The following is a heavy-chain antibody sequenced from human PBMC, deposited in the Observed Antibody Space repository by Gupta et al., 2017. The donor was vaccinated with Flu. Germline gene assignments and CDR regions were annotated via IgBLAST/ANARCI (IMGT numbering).Heavy chain of an antibody. D-gene: IGHD4-4*01. Sequence: QVQPQESGPGLVTPSQTLSLTCTVSDDSIVRNSKYCWNWIRQQPGKGLEWIGSVCYSDYNYYNPSLKGRVTVSLDTSKNQFSLRLTSMTAADTAIYYCTKGPDSAKSGYWGQGTLVTVSA. CDR3: TKGPDSAKSGY. V-gene: IGHV4-31*03. J-gene: IGHJ4*02. CDR2: VCYSDYN. CDR1: DDSIVRNSKYC.